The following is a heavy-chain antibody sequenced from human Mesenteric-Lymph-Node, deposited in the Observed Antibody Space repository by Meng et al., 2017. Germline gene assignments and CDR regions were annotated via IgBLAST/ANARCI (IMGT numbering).Heavy chain of an antibody. CDR2: INYSGTT. CDR3: ARQTRKDGYNYMFDY. V-gene: IGHV4-59*01. J-gene: IGHJ4*02. CDR1: TDSISSDY. Sequence: SETLSLTCTVSTDSISSDYWSWFRLPPGKGLEWIGYINYSGTTEYSASLQSRVTMSVDTSKNQFSLRLSSVTAADTAVYYCARQTRKDGYNYMFDYWGQGTLVTVSS. D-gene: IGHD5-24*01.